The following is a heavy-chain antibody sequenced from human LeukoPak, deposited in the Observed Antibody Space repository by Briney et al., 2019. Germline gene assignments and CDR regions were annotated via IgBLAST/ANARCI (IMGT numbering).Heavy chain of an antibody. J-gene: IGHJ3*02. CDR3: AKAITMIVVAVSAFDI. V-gene: IGHV3-23*01. D-gene: IGHD3-22*01. CDR2: ISGSGGST. Sequence: PSETLSLTCAVYGGSFSGYYWSWVRQAPGKGLEWVSAISGSGGSTYYADSVKGRFTISRDNSKNTLYLQMNSLRAEDTAVYYCAKAITMIVVAVSAFDIWGQGTMVTVSS. CDR1: GGSFSGYY.